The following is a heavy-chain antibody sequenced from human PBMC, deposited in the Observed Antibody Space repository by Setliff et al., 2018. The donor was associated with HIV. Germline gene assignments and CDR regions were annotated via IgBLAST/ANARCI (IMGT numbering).Heavy chain of an antibody. J-gene: IGHJ4*02. Sequence: VASVKVSCKASGYIFTNYYVHWVRQAPGQGLEWMGIINPGGGTTSYPRKFQGRVTITTDESTSTAYMELSSLRSEDTAVYYCARYHCSGGSCYFPYFDYWGQGTLVTVSS. CDR3: ARYHCSGGSCYFPYFDY. CDR2: INPGGGTT. V-gene: IGHV1-46*01. CDR1: GYIFTNYY. D-gene: IGHD2-15*01.